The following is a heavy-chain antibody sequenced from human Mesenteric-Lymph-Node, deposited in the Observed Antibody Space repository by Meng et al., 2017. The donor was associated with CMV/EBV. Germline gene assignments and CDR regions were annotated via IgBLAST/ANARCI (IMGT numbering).Heavy chain of an antibody. CDR3: ARNEYSSLRFDP. V-gene: IGHV4-39*01. D-gene: IGHD6-6*01. CDR1: GGPISSSSYY. Sequence: SETLSLTCTVSGGPISSSSYYWGWIRQPPGKGLEWIGSIYYSGSTYYNPSLKSRVTISVDTSKNQFSLKLSSVTAADTAVYYCARNEYSSLRFDPWGQGTLVTVSS. CDR2: IYYSGST. J-gene: IGHJ5*02.